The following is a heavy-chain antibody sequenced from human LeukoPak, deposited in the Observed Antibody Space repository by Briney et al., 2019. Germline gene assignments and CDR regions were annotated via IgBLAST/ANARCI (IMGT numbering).Heavy chain of an antibody. Sequence: ASVKVSCEASGYTFTVYNIHWVRQAPGQGLEWMGRINPSGGSTIYAQKFQGRVTMTSDTSTTTVYMEMNSLRPEDTAVYSCARRYSGYDFGYWGQGTLVTVSS. CDR3: ARRYSGYDFGY. CDR1: GYTFTVYN. J-gene: IGHJ4*02. D-gene: IGHD5-12*01. V-gene: IGHV1-46*01. CDR2: INPSGGST.